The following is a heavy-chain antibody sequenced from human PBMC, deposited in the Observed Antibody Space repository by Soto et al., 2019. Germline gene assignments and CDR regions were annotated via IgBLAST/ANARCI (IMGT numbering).Heavy chain of an antibody. CDR2: INHIGES. J-gene: IGHJ4*02. D-gene: IGHD3-10*01. V-gene: IGHV4-34*01. CDR3: ARDFGAGAHFDH. Sequence: QVHLQQWGTGLLKPSETLSLPCAVYGWSLTAYWWTWIRQPPGKGLEWIGEINHIGESNHNPSLKSRVTISLDTSQNQFSLKLTSVTVADTAVYDCARDFGAGAHFDHWGQGSLVTVSS. CDR1: GWSLTAYW.